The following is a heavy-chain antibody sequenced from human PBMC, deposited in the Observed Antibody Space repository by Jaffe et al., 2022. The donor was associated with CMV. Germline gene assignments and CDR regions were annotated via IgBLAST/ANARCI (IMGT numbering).Heavy chain of an antibody. J-gene: IGHJ3*01. D-gene: IGHD5-12*01. Sequence: EVQLVQSGAELRKPGESLKISCKGSGYSFSRYWIGWVRQMPGKGLEWMGIIYPGDSDTRYSPSFQGQVTISADRSISTAYLQWSSLKASDTAVYYCVRTDRGYALNAFDVWGQGTGVTVSS. V-gene: IGHV5-51*01. CDR2: IYPGDSDT. CDR3: VRTDRGYALNAFDV. CDR1: GYSFSRYW.